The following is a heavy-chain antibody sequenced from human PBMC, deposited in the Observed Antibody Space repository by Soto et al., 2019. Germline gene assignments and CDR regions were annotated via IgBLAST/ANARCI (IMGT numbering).Heavy chain of an antibody. CDR1: GGSISSSSYY. CDR2: IYYSGST. D-gene: IGHD4-17*01. Sequence: QLRLQESGPGLVKPSETLSLTCTVSGGSISSSSYYWGWIRQPPGKGLEWIGSIYYSGSTYYNPSLKSRVTISVDTSKNQFSLKLSSVTAADTAVYYCARHVSQWVTTVAYAFDIWGQGTMVTVSS. V-gene: IGHV4-39*01. J-gene: IGHJ3*02. CDR3: ARHVSQWVTTVAYAFDI.